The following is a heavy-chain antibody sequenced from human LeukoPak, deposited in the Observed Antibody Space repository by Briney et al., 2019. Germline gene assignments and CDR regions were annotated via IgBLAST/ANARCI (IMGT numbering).Heavy chain of an antibody. D-gene: IGHD3-16*01. CDR3: AKRAGYYDSSRALYDAFDL. CDR1: GFTFRTSG. CDR2: IRYDGSDK. V-gene: IGHV3-30*02. J-gene: IGHJ3*01. Sequence: PGGSLRLSCAASGFTFRTSGMHWVRQAPGKRLEWVTFIRYDGSDKFYADSVRGRFTISRDNSKNTLFLQLNSLRVEDTAVYYCAKRAGYYDSSRALYDAFDLWGQGTMVTVSS.